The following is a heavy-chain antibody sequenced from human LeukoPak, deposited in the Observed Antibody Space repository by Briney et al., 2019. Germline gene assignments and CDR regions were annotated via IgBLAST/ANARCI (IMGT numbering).Heavy chain of an antibody. Sequence: GGSLGLSCAASGFSFSNSDMHWVRQATGKGLEWVSAIGAGADTYYADSVKGRFTISRDNSKNTLYLQMNSLRAEDTAVYYCAKDHRWIRGSSSSGDFDYWGQGTLVTVSS. J-gene: IGHJ4*02. V-gene: IGHV3-13*01. CDR2: IGAGADT. D-gene: IGHD6-6*01. CDR3: AKDHRWIRGSSSSGDFDY. CDR1: GFSFSNSD.